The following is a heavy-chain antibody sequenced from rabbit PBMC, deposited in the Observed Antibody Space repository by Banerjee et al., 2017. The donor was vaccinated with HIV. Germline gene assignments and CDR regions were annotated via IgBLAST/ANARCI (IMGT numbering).Heavy chain of an antibody. J-gene: IGHJ2*01. Sequence: QQQLEESGGGLVKPGGTLTLTCKASGIDFSSYYMSWVRQAPGKGLEWIGCIYTGSGHTYYASWAKGRFTISKTSSTTVTLQMSSLTAADTATYFCVRDSNYDDYDKNAFDPWGPGTLVTVS. D-gene: IGHD2-1*01. V-gene: IGHV1S45*01. CDR3: VRDSNYDDYDKNAFDP. CDR1: GIDFSSYYM. CDR2: IYTGSGHT.